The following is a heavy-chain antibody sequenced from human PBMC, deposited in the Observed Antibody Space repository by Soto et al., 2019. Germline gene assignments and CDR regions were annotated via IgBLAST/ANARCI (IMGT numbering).Heavy chain of an antibody. J-gene: IGHJ4*02. V-gene: IGHV3-30*04. CDR2: ISYDGSET. CDR3: VRGARECYNNVLY. CDR1: GFPFRRYP. D-gene: IGHD1-1*01. Sequence: VQLVESGGGVVQPGRSLRLSCAASGFPFRRYPMHWARQAPGKRLEWVAVISYDGSETYYADSVKGRHTISRDASNSALDLQMSDLTPADTAVYYCVRGARECYNNVLYWGQGTLVLVSS.